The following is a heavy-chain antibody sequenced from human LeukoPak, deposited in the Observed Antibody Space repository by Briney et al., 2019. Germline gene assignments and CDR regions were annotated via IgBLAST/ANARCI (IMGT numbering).Heavy chain of an antibody. CDR3: ARAVLATKSEHWFDS. D-gene: IGHD2-8*01. J-gene: IGHJ5*01. CDR2: IYYTGST. Sequence: SETLSLTCTVSGGSTSSFYWSWIRQPPGKGLEWIGYIYYTGSTNYNSSLKSRVTISVDTSKNQFSLNLSSVTAADTAMYYCARAVLATKSEHWFDSWGQGTLVTVSS. V-gene: IGHV4-59*01. CDR1: GGSTSSFY.